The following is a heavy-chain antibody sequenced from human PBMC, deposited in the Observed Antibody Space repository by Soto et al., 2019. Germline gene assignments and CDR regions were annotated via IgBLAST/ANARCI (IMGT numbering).Heavy chain of an antibody. Sequence: PGESLKISCKGSGYSVTSYLIGWVRQMPGKGLEWMGIIYPGDSDTRYSPSFQGQVTISADKSISTAYLQWSSLKASDTAMYYCARPREAGKYYYGVDVWGQGTTVTVSS. V-gene: IGHV5-51*01. CDR3: ARPREAGKYYYGVDV. D-gene: IGHD6-19*01. CDR1: GYSVTSYL. J-gene: IGHJ6*02. CDR2: IYPGDSDT.